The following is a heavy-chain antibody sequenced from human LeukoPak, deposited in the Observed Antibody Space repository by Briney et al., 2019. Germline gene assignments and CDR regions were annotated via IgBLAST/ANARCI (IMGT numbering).Heavy chain of an antibody. CDR2: IYSSGST. J-gene: IGHJ4*02. Sequence: PSETLSLTCTVSGASVSGSPYYWGWIRQPPGKGLEWIGSIYSSGSTYYNASLQSRVTISIETSKNQISLRLNSVTAADTAIYYCARSGGYGLIDYWGQGTLVTVSS. D-gene: IGHD1-26*01. V-gene: IGHV4-39*01. CDR3: ARSGGYGLIDY. CDR1: GASVSGSPYY.